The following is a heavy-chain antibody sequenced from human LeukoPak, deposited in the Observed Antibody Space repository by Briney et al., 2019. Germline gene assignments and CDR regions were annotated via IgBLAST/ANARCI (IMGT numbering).Heavy chain of an antibody. CDR1: RFTFSSST. CDR3: ARVSGLGYCSGGSCLEVGY. CDR2: ISGSGAST. Sequence: GGSLRLSCVASRFTFSSSTMSWVRQAPGKGLEWISSISGSGASTYYADSVKGRFTISRDNAKNSLYLQMNSLRADDTAVYYCARVSGLGYCSGGSCLEVGYWGQGTLVTVSS. D-gene: IGHD2-15*01. V-gene: IGHV3-23*01. J-gene: IGHJ4*02.